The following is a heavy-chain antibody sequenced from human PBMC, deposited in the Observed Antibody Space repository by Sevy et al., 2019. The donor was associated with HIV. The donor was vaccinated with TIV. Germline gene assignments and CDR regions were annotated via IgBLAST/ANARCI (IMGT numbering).Heavy chain of an antibody. CDR2: LSFRCGKI. D-gene: IGHD2-8*01. J-gene: IGHJ4*02. CDR1: GFAFHEYS. V-gene: IGHV3-23*01. Sequence: GSLRLSCAASGFAFHEYSMSWIRQAPGKGLGWVAPLSFRCGKINYADSVKGRFTISRDNSKNSFYLRMDNVGVEDTALYYCAREGCSRPHDYWGQGTRVTVSS. CDR3: AREGCSRPHDY.